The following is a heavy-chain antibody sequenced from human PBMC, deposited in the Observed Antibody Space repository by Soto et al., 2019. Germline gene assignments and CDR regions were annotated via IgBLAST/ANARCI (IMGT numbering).Heavy chain of an antibody. Sequence: SETLALSCAVSGGSISSGGYSWSWIRQPPGKGLEWIGYIYLSGSTDYNPSLKSRATISVDTSKNRFTLKLSSVTAADTAVYYCARGGYNYDSSGPLSDWGQGTLVTVSS. CDR3: ARGGYNYDSSGPLSD. J-gene: IGHJ4*02. D-gene: IGHD3-22*01. V-gene: IGHV4-30-2*05. CDR2: IYLSGST. CDR1: GGSISSGGYS.